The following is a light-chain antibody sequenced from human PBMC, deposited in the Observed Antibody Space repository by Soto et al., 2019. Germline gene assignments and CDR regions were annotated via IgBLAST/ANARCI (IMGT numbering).Light chain of an antibody. J-gene: IGKJ5*01. CDR2: AAS. Sequence: DIQMTQSPSSVSASVGDRVTITCRASQDISTWLAWYQQKPGKAPKLLISAASNLQGEVPSRFTGSGSGTEFTLTITSLQPDDFATYYCQQADSFPITFGQGTRLEIK. CDR1: QDISTW. CDR3: QQADSFPIT. V-gene: IGKV1-12*01.